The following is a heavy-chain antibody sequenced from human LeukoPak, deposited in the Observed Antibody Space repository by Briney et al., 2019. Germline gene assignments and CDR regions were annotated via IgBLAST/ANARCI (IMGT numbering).Heavy chain of an antibody. Sequence: GGSLRLSCAASGFTFSSYAMSWVRQAPGKGLEWVSAISGSGGSTYYADSVKGRFTISRDNSKNTLYLQMNSLRAEDTAVYYCASCPVPAATHVKYYYYMDVWGKGTTVTVSS. V-gene: IGHV3-23*01. CDR1: GFTFSSYA. CDR2: ISGSGGST. D-gene: IGHD2-2*01. J-gene: IGHJ6*03. CDR3: ASCPVPAATHVKYYYYMDV.